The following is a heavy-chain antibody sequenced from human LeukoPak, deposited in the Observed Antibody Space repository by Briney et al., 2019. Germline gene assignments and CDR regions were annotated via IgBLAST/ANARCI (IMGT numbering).Heavy chain of an antibody. V-gene: IGHV1-8*03. D-gene: IGHD3-22*01. CDR2: MNPNSGNT. Sequence: ASVTVSCKASGYTVTNYHINWVRQATGQGLEWMGWMNPNSGNTGYAQKFQGRVTFTRDTSVSTAYMELSSLTSEDTAVYYCARMYYYDSSGNPNWFDPWGQGTLVTVSS. CDR3: ARMYYYDSSGNPNWFDP. CDR1: GYTVTNYH. J-gene: IGHJ5*02.